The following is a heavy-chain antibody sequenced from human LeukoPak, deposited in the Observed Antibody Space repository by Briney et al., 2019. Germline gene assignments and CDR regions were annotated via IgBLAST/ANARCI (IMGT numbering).Heavy chain of an antibody. V-gene: IGHV3-23*01. D-gene: IGHD2-2*01. Sequence: GGSLRLSCAASGFTFSSYAMSWVRQAPGKGLEWVSAISVSGGSTYYADSVKGRFAISRDNSKNTLFLQMNSLRAGDTAVYYCAKDRHPTLPATAKSFDYWGQGTLVTVSS. CDR1: GFTFSSYA. CDR3: AKDRHPTLPATAKSFDY. CDR2: ISVSGGST. J-gene: IGHJ4*02.